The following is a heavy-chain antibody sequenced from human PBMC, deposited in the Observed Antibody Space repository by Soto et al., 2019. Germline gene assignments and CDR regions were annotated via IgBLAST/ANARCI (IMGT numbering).Heavy chain of an antibody. CDR1: GGTFSSYA. CDR2: IIPIVGAA. CDR3: AMVVVPAAMQKNWFDP. Sequence: GASVKVSCKASGGTFSSYAISWVRQAPGQGLEWMGGIIPIVGAANYAQKFQGRVTITAAEYTRTAYTELSILRSEDTAVYYCAMVVVPAAMQKNWFDPWGQGTLVTVSS. V-gene: IGHV1-69*13. J-gene: IGHJ5*02. D-gene: IGHD2-2*01.